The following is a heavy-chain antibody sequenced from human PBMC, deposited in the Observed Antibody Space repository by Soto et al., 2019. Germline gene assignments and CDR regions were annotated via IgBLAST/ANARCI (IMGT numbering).Heavy chain of an antibody. D-gene: IGHD3-22*01. J-gene: IGHJ4*02. CDR1: GGSLSSGGYY. Sequence: SDTLSLTCTVSGGSLSSGGYYWSWIRQHPGKGLEWIGYIYYSGSTYYNPSLKSRVTISVDTSKNQFSLKLSSVTAADTAVYYCARDILYDSSGYNVWGQGTLVTVSS. CDR3: ARDILYDSSGYNV. V-gene: IGHV4-31*03. CDR2: IYYSGST.